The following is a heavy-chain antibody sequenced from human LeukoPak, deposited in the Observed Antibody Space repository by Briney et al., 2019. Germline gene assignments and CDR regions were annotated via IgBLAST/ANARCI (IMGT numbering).Heavy chain of an antibody. Sequence: ASVKVSCKASGYTFTGYYMHWVRQAPGQGLEWMGWINPNSGGTNYARKFQGRVTMTRDTSISTAYMELSRLRSDDTAVYYCARLGGSYAYYFDYWGQGTLVTVSS. CDR3: ARLGGSYAYYFDY. J-gene: IGHJ4*02. D-gene: IGHD1-26*01. CDR2: INPNSGGT. CDR1: GYTFTGYY. V-gene: IGHV1-2*02.